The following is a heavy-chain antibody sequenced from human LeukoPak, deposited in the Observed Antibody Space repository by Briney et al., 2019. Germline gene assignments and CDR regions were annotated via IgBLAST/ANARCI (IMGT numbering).Heavy chain of an antibody. CDR1: VFTFSSFA. CDR2: IIDSGGST. D-gene: IGHD2-15*01. V-gene: IGHV3-23*01. CDR3: AKNRRGSCYSGANY. J-gene: IGHJ4*02. Sequence: GGSLRLSCAASVFTFSSFAMSWARQAPGKGLEWVSVIIDSGGSTYYADSVRGRFTISRDNSKNTLYLQMNSMRAEDTAVYYCAKNRRGSCYSGANYWGQGTLVTVSS.